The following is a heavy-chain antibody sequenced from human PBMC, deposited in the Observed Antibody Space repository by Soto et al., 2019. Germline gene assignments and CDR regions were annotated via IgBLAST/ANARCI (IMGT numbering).Heavy chain of an antibody. V-gene: IGHV1-18*01. CDR2: ISAYNGNT. D-gene: IGHD4-17*01. CDR3: ARDRGGRGATVTTSIDY. J-gene: IGHJ4*02. Sequence: QVQLVQSGAEVKKPGASVKVSCKASGYTFTSYGISWVRQAPGQGLEWMGWISAYNGNTNYAQKLQGRVTMTTDTPTSTAYMELRSLRSDDTAVYYCARDRGGRGATVTTSIDYWGQGTLVTVSS. CDR1: GYTFTSYG.